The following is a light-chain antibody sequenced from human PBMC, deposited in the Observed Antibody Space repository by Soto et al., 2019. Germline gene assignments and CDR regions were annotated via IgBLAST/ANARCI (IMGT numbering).Light chain of an antibody. J-gene: IGKJ3*01. CDR1: QSISSW. CDR3: QQSRV. CDR2: KTS. Sequence: DIQMTQFPSTLSASVGDRVTITCRASQSISSWLAWYQQKPGKAPKLLIYKTSSLKSGVPSRFSGSGSGTEFTLTISSLQADDFATYYCQQSRVFGPGTKVDIK. V-gene: IGKV1-5*03.